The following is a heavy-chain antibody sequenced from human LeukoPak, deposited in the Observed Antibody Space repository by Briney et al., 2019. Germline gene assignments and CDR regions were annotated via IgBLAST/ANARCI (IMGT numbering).Heavy chain of an antibody. CDR2: IIPMFGTT. V-gene: IGHV1-69*05. Sequence: GSSVKVSCKASGGFFNTYAISWVRQAPGQGLDWMGGIIPMFGTTNYAQKLQGRVTITTDESTSTAYMELSSLRSEDTAVYYCARGLYYYYYYMDVWGKGTTVTVSS. CDR3: ARGLYYYYYYMDV. J-gene: IGHJ6*03. CDR1: GGFFNTYA.